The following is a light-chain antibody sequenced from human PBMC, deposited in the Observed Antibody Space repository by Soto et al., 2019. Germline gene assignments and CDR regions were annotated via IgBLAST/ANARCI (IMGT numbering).Light chain of an antibody. J-gene: IGLJ3*02. CDR2: VDSDGSH. CDR3: QTWGTGVWV. V-gene: IGLV4-69*01. CDR1: SGHTNYA. Sequence: QPVLSQSPSASASLGASVKLTCTLSSGHTNYAIAWHQLQPQKGPRFLMRVDSDGSHTKGDGIPDRFSGSSSGAERYLTISSLQSGDEGDYYCQTWGTGVWVFGGGTKVTVL.